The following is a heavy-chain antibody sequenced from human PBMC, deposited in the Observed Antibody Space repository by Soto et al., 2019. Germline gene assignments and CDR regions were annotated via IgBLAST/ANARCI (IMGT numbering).Heavy chain of an antibody. CDR1: GYSFTSYW. V-gene: IGHV5-10-1*01. Sequence: PGESLKISCKGSGYSFTSYWISWVRQMPGKGLEWMGRIDPSDSYTNYSPSFQGHVTISADKSISTAYLQWSSLKASDTAMYYCARHGGSGSYPNWFDPWGQGTLVTVSS. J-gene: IGHJ5*02. CDR2: IDPSDSYT. CDR3: ARHGGSGSYPNWFDP. D-gene: IGHD3-10*01.